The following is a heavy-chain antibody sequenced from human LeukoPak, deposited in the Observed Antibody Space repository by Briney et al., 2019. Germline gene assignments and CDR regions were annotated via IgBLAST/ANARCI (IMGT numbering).Heavy chain of an antibody. CDR2: IRSKAYGGTT. CDR1: GFTFGDYA. D-gene: IGHD3-22*01. Sequence: GGSLRLSCTASGFTFGDYAMSWVRQAPGKGLEWVGFIRSKAYGGTTEYAASVKGRFTISRDDSKSIAYLQMNSLKTEDTAVYYCTRDSVIPHYYYDSSAYLDYWGQGTLVTVSS. V-gene: IGHV3-49*04. J-gene: IGHJ4*02. CDR3: TRDSVIPHYYYDSSAYLDY.